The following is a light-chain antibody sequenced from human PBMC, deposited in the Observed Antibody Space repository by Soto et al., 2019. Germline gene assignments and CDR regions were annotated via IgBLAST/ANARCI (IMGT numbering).Light chain of an antibody. CDR3: SSYTSSSLYF. V-gene: IGLV2-14*01. CDR2: DVS. J-gene: IGLJ1*01. Sequence: QSVLTQPASVSGSPGQSITISCTGTSSDVGGYNYVSWYQQHPGKAPKLMIYDVSNRPSGVSNRFSGSKSGNTASLTISGLQVEDEADYYCSSYTSSSLYFFGTGAKVTVL. CDR1: SSDVGGYNY.